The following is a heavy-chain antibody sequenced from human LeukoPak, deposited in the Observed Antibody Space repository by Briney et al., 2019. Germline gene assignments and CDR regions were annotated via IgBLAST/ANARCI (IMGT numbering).Heavy chain of an antibody. CDR1: GGSISSGGYY. J-gene: IGHJ4*02. CDR3: ARGGRAAVAAYFDY. V-gene: IGHV4-30-2*01. CDR2: IYHSGST. D-gene: IGHD6-19*01. Sequence: KASQTLSLTCTVSGGSISSGGYYWSWIRQPPGKGLEWIGYIYHSGSTYYNPSLKSRVTISVDRSNNQFSLKLSSVTAADTAVYYCARGGRAAVAAYFDYWGQGTLVTVSS.